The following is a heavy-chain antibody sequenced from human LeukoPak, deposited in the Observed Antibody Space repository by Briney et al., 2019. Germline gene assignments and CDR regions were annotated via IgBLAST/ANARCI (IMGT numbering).Heavy chain of an antibody. CDR3: ARGDRGDYVWGSYPNHYFDY. CDR2: IYYSGSA. J-gene: IGHJ4*02. CDR1: GGSISSYY. V-gene: IGHV4-59*01. Sequence: SETLSLTCTVSGGSISSYYWSWIRQPPGKGLEWIGYIYYSGSANYNPSLKSRVTISVDTSKNQFSLKLSSVTAADTAVYYCARGDRGDYVWGSYPNHYFDYWGQGTLVTVS. D-gene: IGHD3-16*02.